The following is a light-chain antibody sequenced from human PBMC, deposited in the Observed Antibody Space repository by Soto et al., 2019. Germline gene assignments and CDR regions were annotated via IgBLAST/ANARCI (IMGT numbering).Light chain of an antibody. V-gene: IGLV2-14*01. J-gene: IGLJ1*01. CDR1: SIDIGRYNY. Sequence: QSALTQPASVSGSPGQSITISCTGTSIDIGRYNYVSWYQQYPGKAPKFMIYDVSNRPSGVSNRFSGSKSGNTASLTISGLQAEDGADYYCSSYISSSTYVFGTGTKLTVL. CDR2: DVS. CDR3: SSYISSSTYV.